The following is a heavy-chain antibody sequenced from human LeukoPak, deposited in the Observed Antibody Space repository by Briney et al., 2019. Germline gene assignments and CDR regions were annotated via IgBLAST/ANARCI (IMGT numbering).Heavy chain of an antibody. J-gene: IGHJ3*02. V-gene: IGHV4-34*01. D-gene: IGHD3-3*01. CDR1: GESFSGYY. Sequence: PSETLSLTCAVYGESFSGYYWSWIRQPPGKGLEWIGEINHSGSTNYNPSLKSRVNISVDTSKNQFYLKLRSVTAADTALYYCARWDSGEWFHDAFDIWGQGTRVTVSS. CDR3: ARWDSGEWFHDAFDI. CDR2: INHSGST.